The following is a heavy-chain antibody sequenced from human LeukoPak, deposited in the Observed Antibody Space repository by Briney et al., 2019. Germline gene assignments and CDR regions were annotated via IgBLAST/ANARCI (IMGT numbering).Heavy chain of an antibody. CDR3: ARDSAPNLLAYFDY. Sequence: GSLRLSCAPSGFTFSSYWMSWIRQTPGKGLEWFGSIYYSGYTYYNPSLKSRVTISVDTSKNQFSLRLNSVTAADTAVYYCARDSAPNLLAYFDYWGQGILVTVSS. J-gene: IGHJ4*02. CDR2: IYYSGYT. V-gene: IGHV4-59*12. CDR1: GFTFSSYW. D-gene: IGHD2/OR15-2a*01.